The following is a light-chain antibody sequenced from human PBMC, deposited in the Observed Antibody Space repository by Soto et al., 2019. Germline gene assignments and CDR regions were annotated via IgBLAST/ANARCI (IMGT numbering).Light chain of an antibody. CDR1: EDISKF. V-gene: IGKV1-33*01. CDR3: QQYDSLPMT. Sequence: DIQMTQSPASLFASVGDRVTITCQASEDISKFLNWYQQKPGKAPTVVIYDASNLQTGVPSRFSGSRSGTHFILTITNVQPEDSGKYYCQQYDSLPMTFGQGTRLEMK. CDR2: DAS. J-gene: IGKJ5*01.